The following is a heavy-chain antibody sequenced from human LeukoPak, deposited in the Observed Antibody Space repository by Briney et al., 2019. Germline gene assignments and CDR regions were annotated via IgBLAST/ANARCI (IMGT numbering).Heavy chain of an antibody. CDR3: ALESAGTLRY. CDR2: VYSGGNT. Sequence: GGSLRLSCAASGFTVSSNYMSWVRQAPGKGLEWVSVVYSGGNTYYADSVKGRFTVSGDNSRNTLHLQMKSLRAEGTAVYYCALESAGTLRYWGQGTLVTVSS. J-gene: IGHJ4*02. CDR1: GFTVSSNY. V-gene: IGHV3-66*01. D-gene: IGHD6-13*01.